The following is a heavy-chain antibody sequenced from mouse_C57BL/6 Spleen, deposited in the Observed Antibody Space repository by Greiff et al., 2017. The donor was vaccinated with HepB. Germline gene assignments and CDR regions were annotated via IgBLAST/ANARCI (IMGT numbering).Heavy chain of an antibody. V-gene: IGHV5-17*01. Sequence: EVKLMESGGGLVKPGGSLKLSCAASGFTFSDYGMHWVRQAPEKGLEWVAYISSGSSTIYYADTVKGRFTISRDNAKNTLVLQMTSLRSEDTAMYYCARRDDYDRAMDYWGQGTSVTVSS. CDR2: ISSGSSTI. J-gene: IGHJ4*01. CDR3: ARRDDYDRAMDY. D-gene: IGHD2-4*01. CDR1: GFTFSDYG.